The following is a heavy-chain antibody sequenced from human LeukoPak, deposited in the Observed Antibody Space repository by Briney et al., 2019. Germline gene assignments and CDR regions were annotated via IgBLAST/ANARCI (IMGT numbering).Heavy chain of an antibody. D-gene: IGHD3-22*01. Sequence: SETLSLTCTVSGYSISSGYYWGWIRQPPGKGLEWIGSIYHSGSTYYNPSLKSRVTISVDTSKNQFSLKLTSVTAADTAVFYCARDFDSSGRIDYWGQGMLVTVSS. V-gene: IGHV4-38-2*02. J-gene: IGHJ4*02. CDR1: GYSISSGYY. CDR3: ARDFDSSGRIDY. CDR2: IYHSGST.